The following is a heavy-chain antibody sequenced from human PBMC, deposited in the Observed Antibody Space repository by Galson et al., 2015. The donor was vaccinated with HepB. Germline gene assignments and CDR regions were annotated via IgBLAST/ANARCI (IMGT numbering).Heavy chain of an antibody. Sequence: LSLTCTVSGASIRSGDYSWSWIRQPPGKGLEWLGYIYHSGSTYYNPSLKSRVTISVDRSKNQFLLKLSSVTAADTAVYYCARGTNYDFLSGYYSSNWFDPWGQGSLVTVSS. V-gene: IGHV4-30-2*01. D-gene: IGHD3-3*01. CDR3: ARGTNYDFLSGYYSSNWFDP. CDR1: GASIRSGDYS. CDR2: IYHSGST. J-gene: IGHJ5*02.